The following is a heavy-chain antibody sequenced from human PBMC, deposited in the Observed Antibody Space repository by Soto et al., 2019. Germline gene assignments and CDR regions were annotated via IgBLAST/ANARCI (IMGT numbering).Heavy chain of an antibody. CDR2: TYYRSKWYN. J-gene: IGHJ3*02. CDR3: ERGWLQSGFDR. Sequence: SQTLSLTCAISGDSVSSNSAVWNWIRQSPSRGLEWLGRTYYRSKWYNDYAVSVKSRITINPDTSKNQFSLQLNSVTPEDTAVYYCERGWLQSGFDRWGRGTMVTVS. V-gene: IGHV6-1*01. CDR1: GDSVSSNSAV. D-gene: IGHD5-12*01.